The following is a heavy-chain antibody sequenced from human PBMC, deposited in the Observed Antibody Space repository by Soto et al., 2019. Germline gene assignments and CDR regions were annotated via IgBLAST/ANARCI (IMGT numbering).Heavy chain of an antibody. J-gene: IGHJ4*02. CDR2: IIPIFGKP. V-gene: IGHV1-69*01. CDR1: GGIFTTYP. CDR3: ARDRDDYGSGNYYNRIDF. Sequence: QVQLVQSGAEVKKPGSSVKVSCKASGGIFTTYPLIWWRQALGQGLEWMEGIIPIFGKPNYAQKFQGRVTITADESTSTAYMELSRLRSEDTAVYYCARDRDDYGSGNYYNRIDFWGQGTLVTVSS. D-gene: IGHD3-10*01.